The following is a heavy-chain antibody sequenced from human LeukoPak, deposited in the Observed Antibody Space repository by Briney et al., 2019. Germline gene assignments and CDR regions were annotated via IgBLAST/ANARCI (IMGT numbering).Heavy chain of an antibody. CDR3: ARHDGSSFIYYIDH. CDR2: VSNSGYNT. CDR1: GFSVTSCA. V-gene: IGHV3-23*01. D-gene: IGHD1-26*01. Sequence: GGSLRLSCAASGFSVTSCAMSWGRQAPGKGLEWVSTVSNSGYNTWYADSVKGRVTISRDIYQHTLHLQMSSLRAEDTALYYCARHDGSSFIYYIDHWGQGALVTVSS. J-gene: IGHJ4*02.